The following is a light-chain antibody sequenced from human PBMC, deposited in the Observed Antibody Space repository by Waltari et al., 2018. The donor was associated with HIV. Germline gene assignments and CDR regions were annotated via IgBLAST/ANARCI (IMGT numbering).Light chain of an antibody. Sequence: GPSLSVSPGGTVTVTCAPVAGTVSRNHYTHWFQLKPGQAPRTLIYDTEKRHPWTPGRFAGSLIGGRAALMLAGALPDDEADYYCLLSYFGVRVFGGGTKLTV. V-gene: IGLV7-46*01. CDR3: LLSYFGVRV. CDR2: DTE. CDR1: AGTVSRNHY. J-gene: IGLJ3*02.